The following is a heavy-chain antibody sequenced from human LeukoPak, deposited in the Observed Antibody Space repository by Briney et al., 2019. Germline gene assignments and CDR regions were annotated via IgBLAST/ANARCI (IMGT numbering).Heavy chain of an antibody. Sequence: LTGGSLRLSCAASGFTFSSYAMHWVRQAPGKGLEWVAVISYDGSNKYYADSVKGRFTISRDNSKNTLYLQMNSLRAEDTAVYYCASLPSGWYYSDYWGQGTLVTVSS. J-gene: IGHJ4*02. D-gene: IGHD6-19*01. CDR3: ASLPSGWYYSDY. CDR1: GFTFSSYA. CDR2: ISYDGSNK. V-gene: IGHV3-30*04.